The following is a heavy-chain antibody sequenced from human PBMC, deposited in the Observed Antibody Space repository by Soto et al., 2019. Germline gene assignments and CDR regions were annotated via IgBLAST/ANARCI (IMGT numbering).Heavy chain of an antibody. D-gene: IGHD4-4*01. J-gene: IGHJ6*02. V-gene: IGHV4-4*07. CDR1: GGSISSYY. Sequence: SETLSLTCTVSGGSISSYYWSWIRQPAGKGLEWIGRIYTSGSTNYNPSLKSRVTMSVDTSKNQFSPKLSSVTAADTAVYYCARETVTTIGYYYYGMDVWGQGTTVTVSS. CDR3: ARETVTTIGYYYYGMDV. CDR2: IYTSGST.